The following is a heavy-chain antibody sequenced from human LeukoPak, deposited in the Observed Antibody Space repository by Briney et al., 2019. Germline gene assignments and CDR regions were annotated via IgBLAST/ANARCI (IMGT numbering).Heavy chain of an antibody. CDR3: AASIDYYGSGSYRDY. Sequence: SGGSLRLSCAASGFTFSSYSMNWVRQAPGKGLEWVSYISDSSSTIYYADSVKGRFTISRDNAKNSLYLQMNSLTAEDTAVYYCAASIDYYGSGSYRDYWGQGTLVTVSS. J-gene: IGHJ4*02. CDR2: ISDSSSTI. D-gene: IGHD3-10*01. V-gene: IGHV3-48*04. CDR1: GFTFSSYS.